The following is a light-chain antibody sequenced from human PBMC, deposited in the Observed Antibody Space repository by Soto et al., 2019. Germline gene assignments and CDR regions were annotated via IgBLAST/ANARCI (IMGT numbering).Light chain of an antibody. Sequence: DIQMTQSPSSLSASVGDRITITCRASQSISSYLNWYQQKPWKAPNLLIFAASSLQSGVPSRFSGSGSGTDFTLTISSLQPEDFATYYCQQSYITPETFGQGTKLEIK. J-gene: IGKJ2*01. CDR2: AAS. CDR3: QQSYITPET. V-gene: IGKV1-39*01. CDR1: QSISSY.